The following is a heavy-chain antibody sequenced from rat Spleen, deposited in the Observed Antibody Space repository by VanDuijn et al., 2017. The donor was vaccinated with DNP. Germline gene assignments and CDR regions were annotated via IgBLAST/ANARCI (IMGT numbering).Heavy chain of an antibody. V-gene: IGHV5-25*01. CDR3: ARQSYGGYY. D-gene: IGHD1-11*01. CDR1: GFTFSNYY. J-gene: IGHJ2*01. Sequence: EVQLVESGGGLVQPGRSMKLSCAASGFTFSNYYMAWVRQAPTKGLEWVACMSPTTRSSYYRDSVRGRFTVSRDDSTSTLYLQMNSLRSEDTATYYCARQSYGGYYWGQGVMVTVSS. CDR2: MSPTTRSS.